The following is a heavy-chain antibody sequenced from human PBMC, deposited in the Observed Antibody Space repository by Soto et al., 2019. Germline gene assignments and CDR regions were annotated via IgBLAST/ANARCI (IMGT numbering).Heavy chain of an antibody. CDR2: IYYSVST. V-gene: IGHV4-59*13. CDR3: AREYGTDGVCYTGFDY. CDR1: GGSISSYY. D-gene: IGHD2-8*01. J-gene: IGHJ4*02. Sequence: HVQLQESGPGLVKPSETLSLTCTVSGGSISSYYWSWIRNPPGKGREGIGDIYYSVSTTSNPSLQSRVTISVETTKKQFSLKLRSVTAADTAVYYCAREYGTDGVCYTGFDYWGQGTLVTVSS.